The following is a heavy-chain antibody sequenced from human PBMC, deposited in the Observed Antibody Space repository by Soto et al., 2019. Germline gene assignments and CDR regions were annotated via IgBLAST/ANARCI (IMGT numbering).Heavy chain of an antibody. CDR1: GGSISSGGYS. V-gene: IGHV4-30-2*01. J-gene: IGHJ5*02. D-gene: IGHD3-3*01. CDR3: ARAPDSYDFWSGYFPGWFDP. Sequence: SETLSLTCAVSGGSISSGGYSWSWIRQPPGKGLEWIGYIYHSGSTYYNPSLKSRVTISVDRSKNQFSLKLSSVTAADTAVYYCARAPDSYDFWSGYFPGWFDPWGQGTLVTVSS. CDR2: IYHSGST.